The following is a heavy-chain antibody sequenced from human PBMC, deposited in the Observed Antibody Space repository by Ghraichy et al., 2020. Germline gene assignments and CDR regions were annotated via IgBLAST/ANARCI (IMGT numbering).Heavy chain of an antibody. Sequence: ASVKVSCKTSGYTFSNYGVNWVRQAPGQGLEWMGWISVYNGNTNYAQKFQGRVTMTTDTPTSTAYMELRSLRSDDTAVYYCVRTPCSKSTCYYYYGMDAWGQGTTVTVSS. V-gene: IGHV1-18*01. CDR1: GYTFSNYG. CDR2: ISVYNGNT. CDR3: VRTPCSKSTCYYYYGMDA. D-gene: IGHD2-2*01. J-gene: IGHJ6*02.